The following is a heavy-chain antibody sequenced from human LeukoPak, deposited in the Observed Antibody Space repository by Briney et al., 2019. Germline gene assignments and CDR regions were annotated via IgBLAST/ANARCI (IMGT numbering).Heavy chain of an antibody. CDR3: ARRGYDILTGYFLFDI. CDR1: GGSISSGDYY. Sequence: PSETLSLTCTVSGGSISSGDYYWSWIRQPPGKGLEWIGYIYYSGSTYYNPSLKSRVTISVDTSKNRFSLKLSSVTAADTAVYYCARRGYDILTGYFLFDIWGQGTMVTVSS. V-gene: IGHV4-30-4*01. J-gene: IGHJ3*02. CDR2: IYYSGST. D-gene: IGHD3-9*01.